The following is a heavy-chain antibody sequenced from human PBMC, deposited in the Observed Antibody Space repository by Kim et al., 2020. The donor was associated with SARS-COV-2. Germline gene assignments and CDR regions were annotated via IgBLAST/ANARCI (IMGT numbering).Heavy chain of an antibody. CDR2: ISSSGSTI. J-gene: IGHJ3*02. D-gene: IGHD3-22*01. CDR3: ARDRYYDRLPGVFDI. V-gene: IGHV3-11*04. CDR1: GFTFSDYY. Sequence: GGSLRLSCAASGFTFSDYYMSSIRQAPGKGLEWVSYISSSGSTIYYADSVKGRFTISRDNAKNSLYLQMNSLRAEDTAVYYCARDRYYDRLPGVFDIWGQGTMVTVSS.